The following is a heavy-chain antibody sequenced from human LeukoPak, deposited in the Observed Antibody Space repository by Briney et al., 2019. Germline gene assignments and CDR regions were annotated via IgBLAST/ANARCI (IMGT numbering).Heavy chain of an antibody. Sequence: ASVKVSCKASGYTFTSYDINWVRQAPGQGLEWMGWVTPTTGNTGYAQKFQGRVTITRDTSIGTTYLELSSLRSEDTAMYYCARGETQCMDYWGQGTLVTVSS. CDR2: VTPTTGNT. V-gene: IGHV1-8*03. D-gene: IGHD2-8*01. CDR3: ARGETQCMDY. J-gene: IGHJ4*02. CDR1: GYTFTSYD.